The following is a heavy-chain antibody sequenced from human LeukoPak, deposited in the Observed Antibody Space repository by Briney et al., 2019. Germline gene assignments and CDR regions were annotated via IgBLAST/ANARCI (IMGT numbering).Heavy chain of an antibody. V-gene: IGHV3-30*02. J-gene: IGHJ4*02. CDR1: GFTFSNYG. Sequence: QPGGSLRLSCAASGFTFSNYGMLWVRQAPGKGLDWVAFIRYDGNNKLYADSVKGRFTISRDNSKNTLYLHINSLRAEDTAVYYCVKDNPLDYWGQGTLVIVSS. D-gene: IGHD1-14*01. CDR2: IRYDGNNK. CDR3: VKDNPLDY.